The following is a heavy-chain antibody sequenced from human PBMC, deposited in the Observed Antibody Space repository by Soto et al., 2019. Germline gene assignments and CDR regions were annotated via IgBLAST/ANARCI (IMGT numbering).Heavy chain of an antibody. J-gene: IGHJ4*02. V-gene: IGHV4-34*01. D-gene: IGHD3-3*01. CDR2: INHSGST. CDR1: GGSFSGYY. Sequence: TSETLSLTCAVYGGSFSGYYWTWIRQPPGTGLEWIGEINHSGSTNYNPSLKSRVTISVDTSKNQFSLKLTSVTAADTAVYYCARPYYDFWSGKYYFDYWGQGTLVTVSS. CDR3: ARPYYDFWSGKYYFDY.